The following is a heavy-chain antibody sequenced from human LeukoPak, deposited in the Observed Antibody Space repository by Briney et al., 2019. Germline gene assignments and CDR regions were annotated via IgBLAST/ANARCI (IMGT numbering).Heavy chain of an antibody. V-gene: IGHV1-24*01. CDR3: ARDLGAAAPS. Sequence: ASVKVFCKVSGYTLTELSMHWVRQAPGKGLEWMGGFDPEDGETIYAQKFQGRVTITTDESTSTAYMELSSLRSEDTAVYYCARDLGAAAPSWGQGTLVTVSS. CDR2: FDPEDGET. CDR1: GYTLTELS. D-gene: IGHD6-13*01. J-gene: IGHJ5*02.